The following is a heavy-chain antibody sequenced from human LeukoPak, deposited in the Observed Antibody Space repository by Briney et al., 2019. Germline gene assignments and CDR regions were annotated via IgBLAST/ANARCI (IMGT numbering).Heavy chain of an antibody. CDR2: IYYSGST. D-gene: IGHD2-2*02. V-gene: IGHV4-30-4*01. CDR3: ARGPPTPYCSSTSCYSDY. CDR1: GGSLSSGDYH. Sequence: PSQTLSLTCTVSGGSLSSGDYHWSWIRQPPGKGLECFGYIYYSGSTYYNPSLKSRVVISIDRSKNQFSLNLSSVTAADKAVYYCARGPPTPYCSSTSCYSDYWGQGNLITVSS. J-gene: IGHJ4*02.